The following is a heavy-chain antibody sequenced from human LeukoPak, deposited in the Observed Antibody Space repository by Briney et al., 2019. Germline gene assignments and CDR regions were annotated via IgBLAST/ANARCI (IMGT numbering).Heavy chain of an antibody. Sequence: GGSLRLSCAASGFTVSTNYMSWVRQAPGKGLEWVSVIYSGGSTYYADYVTGRFTISRDNFKNTLYLQMDSLRAEDTAVYYCARDQVGSSGWREYFDYWGQGTLVTVSS. CDR2: IYSGGST. D-gene: IGHD6-19*01. V-gene: IGHV3-66*01. CDR3: ARDQVGSSGWREYFDY. CDR1: GFTVSTNY. J-gene: IGHJ4*02.